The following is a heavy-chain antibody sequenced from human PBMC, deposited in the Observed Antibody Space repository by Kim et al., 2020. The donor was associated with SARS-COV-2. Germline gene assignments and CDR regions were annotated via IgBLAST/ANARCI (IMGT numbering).Heavy chain of an antibody. CDR3: ARQYSSGSSGATGYYYGMDV. D-gene: IGHD6-19*01. CDR2: IYPGDSDT. V-gene: IGHV5-51*01. J-gene: IGHJ6*02. CDR1: GYSFTSYW. Sequence: GESLKISCKGSGYSFTSYWIGWVRQMPGKGLEWMGIIYPGDSDTRYSPSFQGQVTISADKSISTAYLQWSSLKASDTAMYYCARQYSSGSSGATGYYYGMDVWGQGTTVTVSS.